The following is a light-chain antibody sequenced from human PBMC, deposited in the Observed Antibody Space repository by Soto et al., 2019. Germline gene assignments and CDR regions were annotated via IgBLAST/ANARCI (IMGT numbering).Light chain of an antibody. CDR1: SSDIGGYKY. CDR3: TSYSRYRVLV. J-gene: IGLJ3*02. Sequence: QSVLTQPASVSGSLGQSITISCTGTSSDIGGYKYVSWYQQHPGKVPKLIIFEVSNRPSGVSDRFSGSNSGNTASLTISGLQAEDEADYYCTSYSRYRVLVFGGGTKVTVL. CDR2: EVS. V-gene: IGLV2-14*01.